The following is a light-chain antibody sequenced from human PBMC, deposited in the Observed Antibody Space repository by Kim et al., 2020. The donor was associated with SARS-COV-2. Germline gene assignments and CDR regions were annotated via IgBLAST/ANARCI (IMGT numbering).Light chain of an antibody. CDR1: NVGRKS. Sequence: APRKTTRITCGGNNVGRKSVGWYQKKPGQATVLVIYYNSDRPSGVAARLSGANSENTATLTISRVEAGDEADYYCQVWDSSSYHWVFGGGTKLTVL. CDR3: QVWDSSSYHWV. J-gene: IGLJ3*02. CDR2: YNS. V-gene: IGLV3-21*04.